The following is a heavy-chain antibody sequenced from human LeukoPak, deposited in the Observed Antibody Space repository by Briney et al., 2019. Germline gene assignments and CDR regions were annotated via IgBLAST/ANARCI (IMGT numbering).Heavy chain of an antibody. CDR3: ARYEERLLRAWFDP. CDR2: IIPIFGTA. D-gene: IGHD2-15*01. CDR1: GGTFSSYA. J-gene: IGHJ5*02. V-gene: IGHV1-69*01. Sequence: GSSVKVSCTASGGTFSSYAISWVRQAPGQGLEWMGGIIPIFGTANYAQKFQGRVTITADESTSTAYMELSSLRSEDTAVYYCARYEERLLRAWFDPWGQGTLVTVSS.